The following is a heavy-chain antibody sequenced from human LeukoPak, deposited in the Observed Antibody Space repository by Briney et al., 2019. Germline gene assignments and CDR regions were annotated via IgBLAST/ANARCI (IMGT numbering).Heavy chain of an antibody. V-gene: IGHV3-9*03. D-gene: IGHD4-23*01. CDR3: AKGGRGTVVTTYWYFDL. CDR1: GFTFSSYW. Sequence: GGSLRLSCVASGFTFSSYWMHWVRQAPGKGLEWVSGISWNSGSIGYADSVKGRFTISRDNAKNSLYLQMNSLRAEDMALYYCAKGGRGTVVTTYWYFDLWGRGTLVTVSS. CDR2: ISWNSGSI. J-gene: IGHJ2*01.